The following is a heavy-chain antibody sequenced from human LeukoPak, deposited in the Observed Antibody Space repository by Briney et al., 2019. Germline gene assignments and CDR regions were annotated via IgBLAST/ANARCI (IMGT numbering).Heavy chain of an antibody. Sequence: SETLSLTCAVSGGSISSSNWWSWVRQPPGKGLEWIGEIYHSGSTNYNPSLKSRVTISVDTSKNQFSLKLSSVTAADTAVYYCARVSSAHNYYYYYGMDVWGQGTTVTVSS. CDR3: ARVSSAHNYYYYYGMDV. V-gene: IGHV4-4*02. CDR2: IYHSGST. CDR1: GGSISSSNW. J-gene: IGHJ6*02.